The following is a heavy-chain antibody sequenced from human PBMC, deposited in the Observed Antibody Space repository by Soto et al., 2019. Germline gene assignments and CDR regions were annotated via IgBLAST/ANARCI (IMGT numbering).Heavy chain of an antibody. J-gene: IGHJ6*02. CDR3: ARDKSSSFGYYYGMDV. CDR1: GGSVSSGSYY. Sequence: SATLALTGTVSGGSVSSGSYYWSWIRQPAGKGLEWIGYIDYSGSTNYNPSLKSRVTISVDTSKHQFSLKLSSVTAADTAVYYCARDKSSSFGYYYGMDVWGQGTTVTVSS. D-gene: IGHD6-6*01. CDR2: IDYSGST. V-gene: IGHV4-61*01.